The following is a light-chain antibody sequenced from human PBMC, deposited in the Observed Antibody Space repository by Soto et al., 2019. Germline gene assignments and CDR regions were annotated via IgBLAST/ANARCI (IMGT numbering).Light chain of an antibody. CDR2: DVS. J-gene: IGLJ3*02. CDR1: SSDVGSYHY. V-gene: IGLV2-11*01. CDR3: CSYAGSYTLV. Sequence: QSALTQPRSVSGSPGQSVTISCTGTSSDVGSYHYVSWYQRHPGKAPKLVIFDVSQRPSGIPDRFSGSKSGNTASLTISGLQADDEADYYCCSYAGSYTLVFGGGTQLTVL.